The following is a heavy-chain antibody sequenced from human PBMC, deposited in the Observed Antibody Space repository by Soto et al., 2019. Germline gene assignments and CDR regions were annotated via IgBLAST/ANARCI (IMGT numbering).Heavy chain of an antibody. CDR3: ARDGWFSALRLPFGLDV. Sequence: QVQLVQSGAEVKKPGASVKVSCKASGYTFSNYYIHWVRQAPGQGLEWMGIINPNGGSTTYAQKFQGRVTMTRDTSTSTVYMELSSLTSEDTALYYCARDGWFSALRLPFGLDVWAQGTTVTVSS. J-gene: IGHJ6*02. D-gene: IGHD3-3*01. V-gene: IGHV1-46*01. CDR1: GYTFSNYY. CDR2: INPNGGST.